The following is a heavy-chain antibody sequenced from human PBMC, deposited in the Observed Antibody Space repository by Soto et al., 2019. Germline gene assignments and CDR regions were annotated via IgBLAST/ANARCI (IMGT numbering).Heavy chain of an antibody. CDR1: GFTFSSYS. V-gene: IGHV3-21*01. CDR2: ISSNSSYI. CDR3: AHFPSGGGYSL. Sequence: EVQLVESGGGLVKPGGSLRLSCAASGFTFSSYSMNWVRQAPGKGLEWVSSISSNSSYIYYADSVKGRFTISRDNAKNSLYLQMNSLRAEDTAVYYCAHFPSGGGYSLWGQGTLVTVSS. D-gene: IGHD5-18*01. J-gene: IGHJ4*02.